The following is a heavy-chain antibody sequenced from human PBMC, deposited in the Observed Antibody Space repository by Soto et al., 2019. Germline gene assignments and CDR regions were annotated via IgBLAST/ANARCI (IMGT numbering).Heavy chain of an antibody. CDR3: ARDKITGLFDY. J-gene: IGHJ4*02. CDR1: GGYIRGSGYF. V-gene: IGHV4-39*07. D-gene: IGHD2-8*02. CDR2: INHSGST. Sequence: SETQCVTWSVAGGYIRGSGYFWGWIRKPPGTGLEWIGEINHSGSTNYNPSLKSRVTISVDTSKNQFSLKLTSVTAADTAVYYCARDKITGLFDYWGQGTLVTVSS.